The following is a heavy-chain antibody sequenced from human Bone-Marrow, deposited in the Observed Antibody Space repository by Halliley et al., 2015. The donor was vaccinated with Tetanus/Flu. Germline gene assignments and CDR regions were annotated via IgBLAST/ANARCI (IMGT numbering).Heavy chain of an antibody. CDR3: ARDIGYPFDH. D-gene: IGHD1-1*01. J-gene: IGHJ4*02. V-gene: IGHV4-59*01. CDR2: ISYSGSI. Sequence: EWIGSISYSGSINYNPSPKSRVPMSIDTSKNQFSLKLSSVTAADTAIYYCARDIGYPFDHWGQGTLVTASS.